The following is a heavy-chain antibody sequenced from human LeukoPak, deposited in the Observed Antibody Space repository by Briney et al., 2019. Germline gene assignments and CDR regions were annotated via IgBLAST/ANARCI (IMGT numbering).Heavy chain of an antibody. V-gene: IGHV4-59*12. CDR2: IYYSGST. D-gene: IGHD6-13*01. Sequence: KPSETLSLTCTVSGGSISSYYWSWIRQPPGKGLEWIGYIYYSGSTNYNPSLKSRVTISVDTSKNQFSLKVRSVTAADTAVYYCARDGEVLSSSWFWFDPWGQGTLVTVSS. J-gene: IGHJ5*02. CDR1: GGSISSYY. CDR3: ARDGEVLSSSWFWFDP.